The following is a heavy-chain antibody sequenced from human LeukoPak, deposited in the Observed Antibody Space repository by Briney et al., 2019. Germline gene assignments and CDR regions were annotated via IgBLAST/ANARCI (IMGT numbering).Heavy chain of an antibody. CDR3: ANKGSSEMGYSSQNWFDP. CDR1: GGSIISADHY. D-gene: IGHD2-15*01. Sequence: PSQTLSLTCTVSGGSIISADHYWSWIRQPPGKGLEWIGYIFYSGSTYYNPSLKSRLTISVDTSKNQFSLKLSSVTAADTAMYYCANKGSSEMGYSSQNWFDPWGQGTLVTVSS. CDR2: IFYSGST. V-gene: IGHV4-30-4*01. J-gene: IGHJ5*02.